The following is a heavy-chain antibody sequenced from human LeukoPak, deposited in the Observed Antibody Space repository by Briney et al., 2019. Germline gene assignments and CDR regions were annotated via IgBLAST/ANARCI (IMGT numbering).Heavy chain of an antibody. CDR2: IYYSGST. CDR1: GGSISSYY. D-gene: IGHD5-18*01. J-gene: IGHJ4*02. Sequence: PSETLSLTCTVSGGSISSYYWSWIRQPPGKGLEWIGYIYYSGSTNYNPSLKSRVTISVDTSKNQFSLKLSSVTAADTAVYYCARSRGYSYGPNFDFDYWGQGTLVTVSS. CDR3: ARSRGYSYGPNFDFDY. V-gene: IGHV4-59*01.